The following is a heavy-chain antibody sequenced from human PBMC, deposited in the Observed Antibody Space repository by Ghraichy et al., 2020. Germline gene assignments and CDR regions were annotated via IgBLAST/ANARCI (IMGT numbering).Heavy chain of an antibody. CDR2: IYYSGST. V-gene: IGHV4-39*01. Sequence: SETLSLTCTVSGGSISSSSYYWGWIRQPPGKGLEWIGSIYYSGSTYYNPSLKSRVTISVDTSKNQFSLKLSSVTAADTAVYYCARTRGDIVATTSFDYWGQGTLVTVSS. CDR3: ARTRGDIVATTSFDY. D-gene: IGHD5-12*01. J-gene: IGHJ4*02. CDR1: GGSISSSSYY.